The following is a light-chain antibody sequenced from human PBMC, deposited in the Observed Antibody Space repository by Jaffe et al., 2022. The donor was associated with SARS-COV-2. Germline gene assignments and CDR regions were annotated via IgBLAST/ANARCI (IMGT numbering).Light chain of an antibody. CDR1: QGITTY. J-gene: IGKJ2*01. CDR2: GAS. CDR3: QQLKSYPRT. Sequence: DIQLTQSPSFLSASVGDRVTITCRASQGITTYLVWYQQKAGKVPKLLIYGASTLQSGVPSRFSGSGSGTEFTLTISSLQPEDFATYYCQQLKSYPRTFGQGTKLEIK. V-gene: IGKV1-9*01.